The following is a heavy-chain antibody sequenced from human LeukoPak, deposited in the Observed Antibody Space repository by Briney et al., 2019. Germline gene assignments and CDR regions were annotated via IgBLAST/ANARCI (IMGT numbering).Heavy chain of an antibody. D-gene: IGHD4-11*01. J-gene: IGHJ4*02. CDR2: IIPILGIA. Sequence: SVKVSCKASGGTFSSYAISWVRQAPGQGLEWMGRIIPILGIANYAQKFQGRVTITADKSTSTAYMELSSLRSEDTAVYYCARPYSNSGGPLRGDYWGQGTLLTVSS. CDR1: GGTFSSYA. CDR3: ARPYSNSGGPLRGDY. V-gene: IGHV1-69*04.